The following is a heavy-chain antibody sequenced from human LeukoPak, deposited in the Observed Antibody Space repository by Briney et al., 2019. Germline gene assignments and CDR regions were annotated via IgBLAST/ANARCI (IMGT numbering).Heavy chain of an antibody. Sequence: GGSLGLSCAASGFTFSSYSMNWVRQAPGKGLEWVSSISSSSSYIYYADSVKGRFTISRDNAKNSLYLQMNSLRAEDTAVYYCASHYYDSSGYPGYWGQGTLVTVSS. CDR2: ISSSSSYI. CDR3: ASHYYDSSGYPGY. J-gene: IGHJ4*02. D-gene: IGHD3-22*01. V-gene: IGHV3-21*01. CDR1: GFTFSSYS.